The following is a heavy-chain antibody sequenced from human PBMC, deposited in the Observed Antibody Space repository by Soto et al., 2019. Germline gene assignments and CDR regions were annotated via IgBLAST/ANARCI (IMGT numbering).Heavy chain of an antibody. J-gene: IGHJ4*02. CDR3: AKDIGFQQHLFVFDN. Sequence: SVKVSCKASGCTFSNYAFSWVRQAPGQGLEWMGGILPIFTTATYAPKFQDRVTITADESTSTVYMDPSSLRSEDTALYYCAKDIGFQQHLFVFDNWGQGTLVTVSS. CDR1: GCTFSNYA. D-gene: IGHD6-13*01. CDR2: ILPIFTTA. V-gene: IGHV1-69*13.